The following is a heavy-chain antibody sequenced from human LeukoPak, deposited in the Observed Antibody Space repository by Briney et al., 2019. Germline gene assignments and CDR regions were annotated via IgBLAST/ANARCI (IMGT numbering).Heavy chain of an antibody. CDR3: ARRRVVGATSFDY. J-gene: IGHJ4*02. Sequence: SETLSLTCTVSGGSISSSSYYWGWIRQPPGKGLEWIGSIYYSGSTHYNPSLKSRVTISVDTSKNQFSLKLSSVTAADTAVYYCARRRVVGATSFDYWGQGTLVTVSS. CDR2: IYYSGST. V-gene: IGHV4-39*01. CDR1: GGSISSSSYY. D-gene: IGHD1-26*01.